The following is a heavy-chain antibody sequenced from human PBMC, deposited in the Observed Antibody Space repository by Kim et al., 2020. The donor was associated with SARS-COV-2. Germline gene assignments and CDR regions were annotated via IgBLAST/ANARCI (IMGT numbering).Heavy chain of an antibody. J-gene: IGHJ6*02. D-gene: IGHD3-10*01. CDR3: ARDKGYVSERWGMVV. V-gene: IGHV1-3*01. Sequence: ASVKVSCKASGYTFTSYAMHWVRQAPGQRLEWMGWINAGNGNTKYSQKFQGRVTITRDTSASTAYMELSSLRSEDTAVYYCARDKGYVSERWGMVVWGQGTTVTVSS. CDR2: INAGNGNT. CDR1: GYTFTSYA.